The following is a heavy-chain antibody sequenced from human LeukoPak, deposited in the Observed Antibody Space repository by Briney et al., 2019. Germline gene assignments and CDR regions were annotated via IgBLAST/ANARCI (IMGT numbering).Heavy chain of an antibody. CDR2: IYHSGST. D-gene: IGHD3-22*01. CDR3: ARQGGGAYYYDSSGYFDY. CDR1: GYSISSGYY. Sequence: SETLSLTCAASGYSISSGYYWGWIRQPPGKGLEWIGSIYHSGSTYYNPSLKSRVTISVDTSKNQFSLKLSSVTAADTAVYYCARQGGGAYYYDSSGYFDYWGQGTLVTVSS. J-gene: IGHJ4*02. V-gene: IGHV4-38-2*01.